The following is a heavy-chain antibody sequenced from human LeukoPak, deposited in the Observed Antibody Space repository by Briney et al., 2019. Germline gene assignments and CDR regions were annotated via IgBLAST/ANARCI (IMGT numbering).Heavy chain of an antibody. Sequence: PSETLSLTCAVYGGSFSGYYWSWIRQPPGKGPEWIGEINHSGSTNYNPSLKSRVTISVDTSKNQFSLKLSSVTAADTAVYYCARGGRYSSGWSFGYWGQGTLVTVSS. D-gene: IGHD6-19*01. CDR2: INHSGST. V-gene: IGHV4-34*01. CDR3: ARGGRYSSGWSFGY. CDR1: GGSFSGYY. J-gene: IGHJ4*02.